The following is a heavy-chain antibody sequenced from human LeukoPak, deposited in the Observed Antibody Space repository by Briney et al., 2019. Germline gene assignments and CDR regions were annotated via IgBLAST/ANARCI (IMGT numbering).Heavy chain of an antibody. D-gene: IGHD3-10*01. CDR3: ARDSRGSGSYDYYFDY. Sequence: GSLRLSCAASGFTFSSYDMHWVRQATGKGLEWVSAIGTAGDTYYPGSVKGRFTISRENAKNSLYLQMNSLRAGDTAVYYCARDSRGSGSYDYYFDYWGQGTLVTVSS. CDR1: GFTFSSYD. CDR2: IGTAGDT. V-gene: IGHV3-13*01. J-gene: IGHJ4*02.